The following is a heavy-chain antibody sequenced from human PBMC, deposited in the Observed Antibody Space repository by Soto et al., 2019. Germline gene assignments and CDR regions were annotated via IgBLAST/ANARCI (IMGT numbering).Heavy chain of an antibody. Sequence: QVQLQQSGPGLVKPSQTLSLTCTVSGGSISFDHYHWTWIRQPPGKGLEWIGYVHYSGSVLYNPSLHSRVSISVDTSKNQFSLKLSSVTAADTAVYFCAREDDGGDRDYYGLDVWGQGTTVTFSS. J-gene: IGHJ6*02. CDR2: VHYSGSV. CDR3: AREDDGGDRDYYGLDV. D-gene: IGHD2-21*02. CDR1: GGSISFDHYH. V-gene: IGHV4-30-4*01.